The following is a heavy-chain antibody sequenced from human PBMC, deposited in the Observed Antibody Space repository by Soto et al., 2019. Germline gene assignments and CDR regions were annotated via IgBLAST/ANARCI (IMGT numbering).Heavy chain of an antibody. CDR3: ASHMSSGYYYGMDV. D-gene: IGHD3-10*01. V-gene: IGHV1-69*02. CDR2: IIPILGIA. J-gene: IGHJ6*02. CDR1: GGTFSSYT. Sequence: SAKVSCKASGGTFSSYTISWVRQAPGQGLEWMGRIIPILGIANYAQKFQGRVTITADKSTSTAYMELSSLRSEDTAVYYCASHMSSGYYYGMDVWGQGTTVTVSS.